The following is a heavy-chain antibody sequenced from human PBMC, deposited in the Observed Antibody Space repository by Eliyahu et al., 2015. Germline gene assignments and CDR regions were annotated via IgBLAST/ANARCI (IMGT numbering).Heavy chain of an antibody. V-gene: IGHV3-9*01. J-gene: IGHJ4*02. CDR1: GXTFDDYA. CDR3: ARETYGAFDY. Sequence: EVQLVESGGGLVQPGRSXRXXXAAXGXTFDDYAMHWVRQXPGKGLEWVSGISWNSGSIGYADSVKGRFTISRDNAKNSLYLQMNSLRAEDTALYYCARETYGAFDYWGQGTLVTVSS. CDR2: ISWNSGSI. D-gene: IGHD4-17*01.